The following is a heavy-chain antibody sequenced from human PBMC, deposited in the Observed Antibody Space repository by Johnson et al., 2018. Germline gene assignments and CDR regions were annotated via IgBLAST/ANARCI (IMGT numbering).Heavy chain of an antibody. V-gene: IGHV3-73*01. CDR2: LGSKTNSYAT. CDR1: GFTFSGSA. J-gene: IGHJ3*02. Sequence: VQLVESGGGLVHPGGSLKLACAASGFTFSGSAMHWVRQASGKGLEWVGRLGSKTNSYATAYAALVKGRFPVSSDDEKTTAYLQMDSLKTGDTAVYYCARDVGVHATGDAFDIWGQGTRVTVSS. D-gene: IGHD3-10*01. CDR3: ARDVGVHATGDAFDI.